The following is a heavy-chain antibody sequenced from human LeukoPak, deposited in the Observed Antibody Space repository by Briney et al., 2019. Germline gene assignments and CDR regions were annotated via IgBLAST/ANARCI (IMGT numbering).Heavy chain of an antibody. J-gene: IGHJ4*02. Sequence: GGSLRLSCAASGFTFSSYAMHWVRQAPGKGLEWVAVISYDGSNKYYADSVKGRFTISRDNSKNTLYLQMNSLRAEDTAVYYCARGPLGYSSSWYVDYWGQGTLVTVSS. D-gene: IGHD6-13*01. CDR3: ARGPLGYSSSWYVDY. V-gene: IGHV3-30*04. CDR2: ISYDGSNK. CDR1: GFTFSSYA.